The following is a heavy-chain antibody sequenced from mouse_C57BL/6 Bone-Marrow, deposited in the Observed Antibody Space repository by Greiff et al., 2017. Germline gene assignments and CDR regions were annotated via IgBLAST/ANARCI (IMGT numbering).Heavy chain of an antibody. J-gene: IGHJ2*01. D-gene: IGHD2-3*01. CDR1: GFTFSSYA. CDR2: ISDGGSYT. V-gene: IGHV5-4*01. CDR3: AREGGYYPLYFDY. Sequence: EVMLVESGGGLVKPGGSLKLSCAASGFTFSSYAMSWVRQTPEKRLEWVATISDGGSYTYYPDNVKGRFTISRDHAKNNLYLQMSHLKSEDTAMYYCAREGGYYPLYFDYWGQGTTLTVSS.